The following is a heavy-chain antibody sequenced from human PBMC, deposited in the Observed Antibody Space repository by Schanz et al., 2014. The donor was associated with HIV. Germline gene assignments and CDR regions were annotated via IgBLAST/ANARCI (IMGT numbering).Heavy chain of an antibody. CDR3: ARGDILTGLYPYYFDS. CDR2: ISPYNGNT. CDR1: GYVFTAKG. J-gene: IGHJ4*02. V-gene: IGHV1-18*01. Sequence: QLQLVQSAAEVRKPGASVKVSCKTSGYVFTAKGITWVRQAPGQGLEWMGRISPYNGNTDYVERFQGRVTMTADTSTGTAYMELRALRFDDTAVYYCARGDILTGLYPYYFDSWGQGTLVTVSS. D-gene: IGHD3-9*01.